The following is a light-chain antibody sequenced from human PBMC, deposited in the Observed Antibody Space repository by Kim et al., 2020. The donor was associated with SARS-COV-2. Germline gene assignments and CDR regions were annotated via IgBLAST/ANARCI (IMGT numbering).Light chain of an antibody. CDR2: DVS. CDR1: SSDVGGYNY. CDR3: GSYTSSSTWV. J-gene: IGLJ3*02. V-gene: IGLV2-14*03. Sequence: GQSITISCTGTSSDVGGYNYVSWYQQHPGIAPKLMIYDVSYRPSGISNRFSGSKSGNTASLTISGLQADDEADYYCGSYTSSSTWVFGGGTKLTVL.